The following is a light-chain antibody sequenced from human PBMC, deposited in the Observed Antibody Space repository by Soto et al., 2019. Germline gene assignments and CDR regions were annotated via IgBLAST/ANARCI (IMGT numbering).Light chain of an antibody. Sequence: QSALTQPASVSGSPGQSITISCNGTSSDIGSYDLLSWYQQHPGKAPKLMIYEVTKRPSGVSNRFSGSKSGNTASLTISGLQAEDEADYYCCSCGSSGTIFGGGTKLTVL. V-gene: IGLV2-23*02. CDR3: CSCGSSGTI. J-gene: IGLJ2*01. CDR2: EVT. CDR1: SSDIGSYDL.